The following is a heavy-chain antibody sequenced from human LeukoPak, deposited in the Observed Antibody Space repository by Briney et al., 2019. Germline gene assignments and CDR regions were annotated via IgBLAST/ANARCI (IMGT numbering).Heavy chain of an antibody. CDR2: ITSDSSYI. D-gene: IGHD3-22*01. Sequence: GGSLRLSCAASAFAFSTYTMNWVRQAPGKGLEWVSSITSDSSYINNADSVKGRFTISRDNAKSSLYLQMNRLRAEDTAVYYCATSAPCTMIVIGEYYFDYWGQGTLVTVSS. CDR1: AFAFSTYT. CDR3: ATSAPCTMIVIGEYYFDY. J-gene: IGHJ4*02. V-gene: IGHV3-21*06.